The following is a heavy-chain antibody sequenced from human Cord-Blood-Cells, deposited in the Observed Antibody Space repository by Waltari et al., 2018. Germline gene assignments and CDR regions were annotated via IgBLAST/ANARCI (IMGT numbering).Heavy chain of an antibody. CDR3: ARSFSYGDYDVYYYYGMDV. J-gene: IGHJ6*02. CDR1: GYTFTSYA. D-gene: IGHD4-17*01. Sequence: QVQLVQSGAEVKKPGASVKVSCKASGYTFTSYAMHWVRQAHGQRHEWMGWINAGNGNTKYSQKFQGRVTITRDTSASTAYMELSSLRSEDTAVYYCARSFSYGDYDVYYYYGMDVWGQGTTVTVSS. V-gene: IGHV1-3*01. CDR2: INAGNGNT.